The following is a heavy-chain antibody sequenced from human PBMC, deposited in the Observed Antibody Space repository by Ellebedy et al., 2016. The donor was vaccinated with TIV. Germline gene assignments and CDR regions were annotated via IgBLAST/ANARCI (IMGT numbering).Heavy chain of an antibody. D-gene: IGHD3-22*01. Sequence: GESLKISXAASGFTFSSYGMHWVRQAPGKGLEWVAVIWYDGSNKYYADSVKGRFTISRDNAKNTLYLQMNSLRAEDTAVYYCARPYYYDSSGYNHWGQGTLVTVSS. CDR2: IWYDGSNK. V-gene: IGHV3-33*01. J-gene: IGHJ5*02. CDR3: ARPYYYDSSGYNH. CDR1: GFTFSSYG.